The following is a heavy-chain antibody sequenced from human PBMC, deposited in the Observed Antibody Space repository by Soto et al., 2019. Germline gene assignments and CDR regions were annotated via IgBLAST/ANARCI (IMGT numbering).Heavy chain of an antibody. D-gene: IGHD3-9*01. CDR2: ISGSGGSGGST. CDR1: GFTFSSYA. CDR3: AKAKYYDILSAYPSHYGMDV. Sequence: GGSLRLSCAASGFTFSSYALNWVRQVPGKGLEWVSSISGSGGSGGSTHYADSVKGRFTISRDISKNTLYLQMNSLRAEDTAVYYCAKAKYYDILSAYPSHYGMDVWGQGTTVTVSS. J-gene: IGHJ6*02. V-gene: IGHV3-23*01.